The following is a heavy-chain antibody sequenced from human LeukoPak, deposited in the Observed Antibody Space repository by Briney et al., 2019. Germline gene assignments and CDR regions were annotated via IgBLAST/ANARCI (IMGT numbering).Heavy chain of an antibody. D-gene: IGHD3-10*01. J-gene: IGHJ4*02. CDR3: ARGYYSDSGSREGRYYFDY. CDR2: IFSDGTT. Sequence: GGSLRLSCTVSGFTVSNSYMNWVRQAPGKGLEWVSVIFSDGTTYYADSVKGRFTISRDNSKNTLYLQMNSLRAEDTAVYYCARGYYSDSGSREGRYYFDYWGQGTLVTVSS. V-gene: IGHV3-53*01. CDR1: GFTVSNSY.